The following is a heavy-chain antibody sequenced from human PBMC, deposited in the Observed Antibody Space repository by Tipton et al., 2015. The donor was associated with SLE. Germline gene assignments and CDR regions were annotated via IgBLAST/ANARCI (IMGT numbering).Heavy chain of an antibody. CDR2: IYYSGST. CDR3: AGGNYLGMFDY. J-gene: IGHJ4*02. V-gene: IGHV4-39*07. D-gene: IGHD7-27*01. CDR1: GGSISGYY. Sequence: TLSLTCTVSGGSISGYYWSWIRQPPGKGLEWIGSIYYSGSTYYNPSLKSRVTISVDTSKNQFSLKLSSVTAADTAVYYCAGGNYLGMFDYWGQGTLVTVSS.